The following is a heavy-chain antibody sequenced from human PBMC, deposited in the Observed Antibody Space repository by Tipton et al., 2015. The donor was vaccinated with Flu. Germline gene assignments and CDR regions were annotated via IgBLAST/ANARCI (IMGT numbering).Heavy chain of an antibody. D-gene: IGHD2-15*01. V-gene: IGHV4-61*02. J-gene: IGHJ6*02. Sequence: LRLSCTVSGGSVNSDNNYWSWIRQPAGKGLEWIGRIHGSGGSNYNPSLRGRATISADTSKNQFSLNLRSVTAADTAVYYCARLYTTAGWYYGMDVWGQGTAVTVSS. CDR1: GGSVNSDNNY. CDR3: ARLYTTAGWYYGMDV. CDR2: IHGSGGS.